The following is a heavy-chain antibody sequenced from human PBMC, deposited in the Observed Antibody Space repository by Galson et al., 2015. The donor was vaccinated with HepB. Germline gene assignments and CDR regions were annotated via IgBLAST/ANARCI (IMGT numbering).Heavy chain of an antibody. CDR2: IYPGDSDT. D-gene: IGHD2-21*02. Sequence: SGAEVKKPGESLKISCKGSGYSFTSYWIGWVRQMPGKGLEWMGIIYPGDSDTRYSPSFQGQVTISADKSISTAYLQWSSLKASDTAMYYCARQLGDPGHIVVVTAIRGAFDYWGQGTLVTVSS. V-gene: IGHV5-51*01. J-gene: IGHJ4*02. CDR3: ARQLGDPGHIVVVTAIRGAFDY. CDR1: GYSFTSYW.